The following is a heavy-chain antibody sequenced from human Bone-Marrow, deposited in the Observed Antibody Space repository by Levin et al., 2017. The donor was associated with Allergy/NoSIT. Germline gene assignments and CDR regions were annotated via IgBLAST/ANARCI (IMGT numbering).Heavy chain of an antibody. D-gene: IGHD1-1*01. V-gene: IGHV3-53*01. CDR3: ARRRSVTGTNAYDL. CDR1: GFTVSSNF. Sequence: QPGGSLRLSCAASGFTVSSNFMSWVRQAPGKGLEWVSVIQSGGNTYYTDSVKGRFTISRDNSKNTLYLQMNSLRAEDTAVYYCARRRSVTGTNAYDLWGQGTTVTVSS. J-gene: IGHJ3*01. CDR2: IQSGGNT.